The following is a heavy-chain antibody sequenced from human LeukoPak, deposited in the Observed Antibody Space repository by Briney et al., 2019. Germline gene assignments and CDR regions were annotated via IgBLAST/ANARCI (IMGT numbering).Heavy chain of an antibody. V-gene: IGHV1-8*01. CDR1: GYTFTSYD. Sequence: ASVKVSCKASGYTFTSYDINWVRRATGQGLEWRGWMNPNSGNTGYAQKFQGRVTMTRDTSISTAYMELSSLRSDDTAVYYCASTERDYGGNPAGYWGQGTLVTVSS. D-gene: IGHD4-23*01. CDR2: MNPNSGNT. CDR3: ASTERDYGGNPAGY. J-gene: IGHJ4*02.